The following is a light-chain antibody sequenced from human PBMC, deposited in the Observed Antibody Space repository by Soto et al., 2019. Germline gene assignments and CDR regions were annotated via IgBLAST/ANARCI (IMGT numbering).Light chain of an antibody. CDR2: WAS. J-gene: IGKJ2*01. V-gene: IGKV4-1*01. CDR3: QQYYSTVYT. Sequence: DIVMTQSPDSLAVSLGERATINCKSSQSVLYSSNNKNYLAWYQQKPGQPPKLLIYWASTRESGVPDRFSGSGSVTDFTLTISSLQAEDVAVYYCQQYYSTVYTFGQGTKLEIK. CDR1: QSVLYSSNNKNY.